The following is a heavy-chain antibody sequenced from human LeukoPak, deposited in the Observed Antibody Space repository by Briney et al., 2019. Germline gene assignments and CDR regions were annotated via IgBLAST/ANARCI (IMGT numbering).Heavy chain of an antibody. V-gene: IGHV4-59*08. J-gene: IGHJ3*02. Sequence: PSETLSLTCTVSGGSISSYYWSWIRQSPGKGLEWIGYIYYSGSTNYSPSLKSRVTISVDTSKNQFSLKLSSVTAADTAVYYCARHVHSSSWYRTDAFDIWGQGTMVTVSS. CDR2: IYYSGST. CDR1: GGSISSYY. CDR3: ARHVHSSSWYRTDAFDI. D-gene: IGHD6-13*01.